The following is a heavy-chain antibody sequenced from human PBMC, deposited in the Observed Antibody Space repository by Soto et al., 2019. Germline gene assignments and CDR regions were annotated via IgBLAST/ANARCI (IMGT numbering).Heavy chain of an antibody. CDR3: ARHYYDSSGYYSSALYAFDI. V-gene: IGHV1-46*01. D-gene: IGHD3-22*01. J-gene: IGHJ3*02. CDR2: INPSGGST. Sequence: ASVKVSCKASGYTFTGYYMHWVRQAPGRGLEWMGIINPSGGSTSYAQKFQGRVTMTRDTSTSTVYMELSSLRSEDTAVYYCARHYYDSSGYYSSALYAFDIWGQGTMVTVSS. CDR1: GYTFTGYY.